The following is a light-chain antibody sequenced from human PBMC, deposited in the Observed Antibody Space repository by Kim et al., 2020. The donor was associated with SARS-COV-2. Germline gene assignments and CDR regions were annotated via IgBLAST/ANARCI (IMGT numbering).Light chain of an antibody. J-gene: IGLJ3*02. CDR3: CSHTTSNTCV. V-gene: IGLV2-14*03. CDR2: DVT. CDR1: SSDVDAYDY. Sequence: GQSITISCTGTSSDVDAYDYVSWYQQHPDKVPKLLVYDVTKRPSGISVRFSGSKSGNTASLTISGLQAEDEADYYCCSHTTSNTCVFGGGTQLTVL.